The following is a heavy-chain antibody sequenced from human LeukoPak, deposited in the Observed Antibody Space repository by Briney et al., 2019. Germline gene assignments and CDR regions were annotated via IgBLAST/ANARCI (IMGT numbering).Heavy chain of an antibody. J-gene: IGHJ3*02. V-gene: IGHV3-7*01. D-gene: IGHD2-15*01. CDR3: VKGYCSGGTCYRNGFDI. CDR2: INQDESEK. CDR1: GFTFSSNW. Sequence: GGSLRLSCAASGFTFSSNWMSWVRQAPGQGLEWVANINQDESEKYYVDSVKGRFTISRDNAKNSLYLQMNSLRAEDTALYYRVKGYCSGGTCYRNGFDIWGQGTMVTVSS.